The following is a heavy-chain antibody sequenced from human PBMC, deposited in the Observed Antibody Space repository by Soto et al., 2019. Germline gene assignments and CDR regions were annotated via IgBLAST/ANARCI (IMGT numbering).Heavy chain of an antibody. CDR2: IIPIFGTA. J-gene: IGHJ5*02. CDR3: ARIGRRYSSSGNWFDP. V-gene: IGHV1-69*01. Sequence: QVQLVQSGAEVKKPGSSVKVSCKASGGTFSSYAISWVRQAPGQGLGWMGGIIPIFGTANYAQKFQGRVTITADESTSTAYMELSSLRSEDTAVYYCARIGRRYSSSGNWFDPWGQGTLVTVSS. CDR1: GGTFSSYA. D-gene: IGHD6-13*01.